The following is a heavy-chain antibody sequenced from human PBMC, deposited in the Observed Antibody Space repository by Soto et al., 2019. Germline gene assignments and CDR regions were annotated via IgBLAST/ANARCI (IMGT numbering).Heavy chain of an antibody. D-gene: IGHD6-13*01. Sequence: SGPTLVNPTQTLTLTCTFSGFSLSTYGAGVGWIRQPPGKALEWLALIYWDDDKRITPSLETRLTVTKGTSKNQVVLKMTNMDPGDTATYYCAHPRPNSWDYFDFWGQGALVTVS. CDR2: IYWDDDK. V-gene: IGHV2-5*02. J-gene: IGHJ4*02. CDR3: AHPRPNSWDYFDF. CDR1: GFSLSTYGAG.